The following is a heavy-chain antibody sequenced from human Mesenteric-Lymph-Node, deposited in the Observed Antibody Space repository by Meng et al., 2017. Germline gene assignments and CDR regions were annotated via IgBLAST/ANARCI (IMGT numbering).Heavy chain of an antibody. J-gene: IGHJ3*02. V-gene: IGHV4-30-4*01. CDR2: IYYSGST. CDR3: ARDSRMTTVLASQNDAFDI. Sequence: QVQLQESGPGLVKPSPTLSLTCTVSGGSIISSDYYWSWIRQPPGKGLEWIGYIYYSGSTYYNPSLKSRVTISVDTSKNQFSLKLRSVTAADTAVYYCARDSRMTTVLASQNDAFDIWGQGTMVTVSS. D-gene: IGHD4-17*01. CDR1: GGSIISSDYY.